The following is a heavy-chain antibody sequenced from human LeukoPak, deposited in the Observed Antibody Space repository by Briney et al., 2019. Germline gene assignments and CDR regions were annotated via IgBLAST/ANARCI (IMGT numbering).Heavy chain of an antibody. D-gene: IGHD3-10*01. J-gene: IGHJ5*01. Sequence: GESLKISCQGSGYSFTTYWIGWVRQMPGKGLEWMGIIYPGDSDTRYSPSFQGQVTISADKSISTAYLQWSSLKASDTAMYYCARFYGSWNDYMRPFDSWGQGTLVTVSS. CDR2: IYPGDSDT. V-gene: IGHV5-51*01. CDR1: GYSFTTYW. CDR3: ARFYGSWNDYMRPFDS.